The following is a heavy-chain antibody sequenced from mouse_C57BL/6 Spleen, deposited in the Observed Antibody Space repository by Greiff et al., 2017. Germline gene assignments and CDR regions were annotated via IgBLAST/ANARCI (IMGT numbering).Heavy chain of an antibody. Sequence: QVQLQQPGAELVKPGASVKLSCKASGYTFTSYWMHWVKQRPGRDLEWIGRIDPTSGGTKYNEKFKSKATLTVDKPSSTAYMQLSSLTSEDSAVYYGIRGGKYSGSSAFEDWGQGATLTVAT. V-gene: IGHV1-72*01. CDR2: IDPTSGGT. CDR1: GYTFTSYW. J-gene: IGHJ2*01. D-gene: IGHD1-1*01. CDR3: IRGGKYSGSSAFED.